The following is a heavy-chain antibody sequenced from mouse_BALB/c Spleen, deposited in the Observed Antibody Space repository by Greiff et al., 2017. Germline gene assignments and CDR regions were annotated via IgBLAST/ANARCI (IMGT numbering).Heavy chain of an antibody. CDR3: ARGGITTMDY. D-gene: IGHD2-4*01. J-gene: IGHJ2*01. V-gene: IGHV1-80*01. CDR1: GYAFSSYW. Sequence: LEESGAELVRPGSSVKISCKASGYAFSSYWMNWVKQRPGQGLEWIGQIYPGDGDTNYNGKFKGKATLTADKSSSTAYMQLSSLTSEDSAVYFCARGGITTMDYWGQGTTLTVSS. CDR2: IYPGDGDT.